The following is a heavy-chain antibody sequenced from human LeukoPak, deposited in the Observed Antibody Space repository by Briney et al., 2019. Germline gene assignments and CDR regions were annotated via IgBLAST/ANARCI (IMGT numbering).Heavy chain of an antibody. CDR2: INSDGSST. J-gene: IGHJ3*02. Sequence: GGSLRLSCAASGFTFSSYWMHWVRQAPGKGLVWVSRINSDGSSTSYADSVKGRFTISRDNSKNTLYLQMNSLRAEDTAVYYCARPKSSSGWRPDSAFDIWGQGTMVTVSS. D-gene: IGHD6-19*01. CDR3: ARPKSSSGWRPDSAFDI. CDR1: GFTFSSYW. V-gene: IGHV3-74*01.